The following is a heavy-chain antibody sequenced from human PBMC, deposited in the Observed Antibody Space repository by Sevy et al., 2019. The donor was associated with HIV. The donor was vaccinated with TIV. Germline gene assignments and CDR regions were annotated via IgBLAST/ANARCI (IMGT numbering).Heavy chain of an antibody. J-gene: IGHJ4*02. CDR1: GFSLSTTGVG. V-gene: IGHV2-5*02. Sequence: SGPTLVKPTQTLTLTCTFSGFSLSTTGVGVAWIRQPPGKALEWLALIYWDDDKRYSPSLKSRLTITKDTSKNQVVLTMANMDPVDTATYYCAHRKQQLAFEYWGQGTLVTVSS. CDR2: IYWDDDK. D-gene: IGHD6-13*01. CDR3: AHRKQQLAFEY.